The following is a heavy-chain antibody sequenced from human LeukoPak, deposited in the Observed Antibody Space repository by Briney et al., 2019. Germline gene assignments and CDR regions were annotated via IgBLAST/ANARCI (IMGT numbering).Heavy chain of an antibody. CDR2: MYSGGST. CDR3: ERERADDSGIQ. CDR1: GFTFDDYG. D-gene: IGHD3-22*01. J-gene: IGHJ4*02. Sequence: GGSLRLSCAASGFTFDDYGMSWVRQAPGKGLEWVSVMYSGGSTYYADSVKGRFTISRDNSKNTLYLQMNNLRVEDTAVYFCERERADDSGIQWGQGTLVTVSS. V-gene: IGHV3-53*01.